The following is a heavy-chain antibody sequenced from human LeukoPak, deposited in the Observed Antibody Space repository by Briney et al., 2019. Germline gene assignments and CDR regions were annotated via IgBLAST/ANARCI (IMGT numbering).Heavy chain of an antibody. Sequence: GASVKVSCKASGYTFTSYDINWVRQATGQGLEWMGWMNPNSGNTGYAQKFQGRVTMTRNTSISTAYMELSSLRSEDTAVYYCARGWQEWELFRYGKSSWFDPWGQGTLVTVSS. J-gene: IGHJ5*02. V-gene: IGHV1-8*01. CDR1: GYTFTSYD. CDR2: MNPNSGNT. CDR3: ARGWQEWELFRYGKSSWFDP. D-gene: IGHD1-26*01.